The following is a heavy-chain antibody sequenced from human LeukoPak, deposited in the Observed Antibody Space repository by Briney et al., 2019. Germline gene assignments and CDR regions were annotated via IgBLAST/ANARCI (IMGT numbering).Heavy chain of an antibody. V-gene: IGHV4-39*01. J-gene: IGHJ4*02. D-gene: IGHD4-17*01. Sequence: PSETLSLTCTVSGGSISSSSYYWGWIRQPPGKGLEWIGSIYYSGSTYYNPSLKSRVTISVDTSKDQFSLKLSSVTAADTAVYYCARHSTVTTAQFDYWGQGTLVTVSS. CDR2: IYYSGST. CDR3: ARHSTVTTAQFDY. CDR1: GGSISSSSYY.